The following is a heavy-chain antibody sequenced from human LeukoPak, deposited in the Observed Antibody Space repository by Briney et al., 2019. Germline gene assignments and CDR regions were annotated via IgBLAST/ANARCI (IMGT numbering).Heavy chain of an antibody. CDR3: ARFLGYSYGGAYYGMDV. CDR1: GFTVSSNY. V-gene: IGHV3-53*01. CDR2: IYSGGST. J-gene: IGHJ6*02. Sequence: GGSLRLSCAASGFTVSSNYMSWVRQAPGKGLEWVSVIYSGGSTYYADSVKGRFTISRDNSKNTLYLQMNSLRAEDTAVYYCARFLGYSYGGAYYGMDVWGQGTTVTASS. D-gene: IGHD5-18*01.